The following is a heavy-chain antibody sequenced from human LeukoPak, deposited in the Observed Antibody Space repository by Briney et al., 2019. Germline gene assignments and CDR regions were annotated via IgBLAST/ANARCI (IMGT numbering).Heavy chain of an antibody. CDR3: ARGEYYYDSSGYSVGD. CDR2: IYSGGST. J-gene: IGHJ4*02. Sequence: GGSLRLSCAASGFTVSSNYMSWVRQAPGKGLEWVSVIYSGGSTYYADSVKGRFTISRDNSKNTLYLQMNSLRAEDTAVYYCARGEYYYDSSGYSVGDWGQGTLVTVSS. D-gene: IGHD3-22*01. CDR1: GFTVSSNY. V-gene: IGHV3-66*01.